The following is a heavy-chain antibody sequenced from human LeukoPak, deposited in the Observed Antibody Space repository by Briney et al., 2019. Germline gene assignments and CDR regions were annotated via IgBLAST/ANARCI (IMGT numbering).Heavy chain of an antibody. CDR2: ISGSGGST. CDR3: AKGNPVTDPAASYYYYGMDV. V-gene: IGHV3-23*01. J-gene: IGHJ6*02. D-gene: IGHD2-21*02. CDR1: GFTFSSYA. Sequence: GGSLRLSCAASGFTFSSYAMSWVRQAPGKGLEWVSAISGSGGSTYYADSVKGRFTISRDNSKNTLYLQMNSLRAEDTAVYYCAKGNPVTDPAASYYYYGMDVWGQGTTVTVSS.